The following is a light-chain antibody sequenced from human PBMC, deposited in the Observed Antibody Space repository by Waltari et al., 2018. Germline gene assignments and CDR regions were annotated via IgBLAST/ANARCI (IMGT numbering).Light chain of an antibody. Sequence: QSVLTQPPSVSGVPRQRITISCSGSNSNIGNNAVAWYHQILGRAPKLLIYYNDLLSSGVSDRFSGSKSGSSASLAISGLQSEDEADYYCATWDDTLSGWVFGGGTKLTVL. CDR1: NSNIGNNA. V-gene: IGLV1-36*01. J-gene: IGLJ3*02. CDR2: YND. CDR3: ATWDDTLSGWV.